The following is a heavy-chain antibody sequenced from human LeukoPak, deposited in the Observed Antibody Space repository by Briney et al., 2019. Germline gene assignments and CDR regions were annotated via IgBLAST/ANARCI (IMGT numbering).Heavy chain of an antibody. CDR2: IVPILGRA. Sequence: ASVKVSCKASGGTFSSYAISWVRQAPGQGLAWLGRIVPILGRANYAQKFQVRVTITADKSTSTAYMELSSLRSADTAAYYCARAPLPHSSSTSCYRNAFDIWGQGTMVTVSS. CDR3: ARAPLPHSSSTSCYRNAFDI. D-gene: IGHD2-2*01. V-gene: IGHV1-69*04. CDR1: GGTFSSYA. J-gene: IGHJ3*02.